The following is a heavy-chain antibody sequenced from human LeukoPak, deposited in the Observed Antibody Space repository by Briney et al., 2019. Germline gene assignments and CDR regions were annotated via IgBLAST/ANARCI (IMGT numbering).Heavy chain of an antibody. CDR1: GFTYSTYW. V-gene: IGHV3-7*01. Sequence: PGGSLSLSCAASGFTYSTYWMSWVRQAPGKGLEWVGNINQDGSEKYYVDSVRGRFTISRDNAKNSLYLQMNSLRGEDTAVYYCARSAPFDYWGQGTLVTVSS. CDR3: ARSAPFDY. J-gene: IGHJ4*02. CDR2: INQDGSEK.